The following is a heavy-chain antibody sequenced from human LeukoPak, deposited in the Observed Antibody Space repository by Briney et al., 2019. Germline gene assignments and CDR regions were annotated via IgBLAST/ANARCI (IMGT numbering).Heavy chain of an antibody. CDR1: GFTFSSYG. D-gene: IGHD3-22*01. CDR3: ARESTGDSSGYPDY. J-gene: IGHJ4*02. V-gene: IGHV3-33*01. CDR2: IWYDGSNK. Sequence: GGSLRLSCAASGFTFSSYGMHWVRQAPGKGLEWVAVIWYDGSNKYYADSVKGRFTISRDNSKSTLYLQMNSLRAEDTAVYYCARESTGDSSGYPDYWGQGTLGTVSS.